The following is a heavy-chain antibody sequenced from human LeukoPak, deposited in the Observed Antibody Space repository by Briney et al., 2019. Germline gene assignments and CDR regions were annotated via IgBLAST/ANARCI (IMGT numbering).Heavy chain of an antibody. J-gene: IGHJ4*02. CDR2: IYDSGST. CDR1: GGSIRSSYYY. Sequence: PSETLSLTCTVSGGSIRSSYYYWGWIRQPPGKGLEWIGSIYDSGSTYYNPSLKSRVTISVDTSKNQFSLKLNSVTAADTAVYYCARGRPRGNDYWGQGTLVTVSS. V-gene: IGHV4-39*01. D-gene: IGHD4-23*01. CDR3: ARGRPRGNDY.